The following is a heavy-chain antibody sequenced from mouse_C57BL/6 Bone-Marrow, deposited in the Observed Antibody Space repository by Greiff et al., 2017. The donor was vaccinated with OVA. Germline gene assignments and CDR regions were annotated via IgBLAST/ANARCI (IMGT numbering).Heavy chain of an antibody. CDR2: ISYDGSN. D-gene: IGHD1-1*01. V-gene: IGHV3-6*01. J-gene: IGHJ2*01. Sequence: EVKLMESGPGLVKPSQSLSLTCSVTGYSITSGYYWNWIRQFPGNKLEWMGYISYDGSNNYNPSIKNRISITRDKSQNQLFLKLNSVTTEDTTTNYCARTRDGSSYYYLDYWGQGTTLTVSS. CDR3: ARTRDGSSYYYLDY. CDR1: GYSITSGYY.